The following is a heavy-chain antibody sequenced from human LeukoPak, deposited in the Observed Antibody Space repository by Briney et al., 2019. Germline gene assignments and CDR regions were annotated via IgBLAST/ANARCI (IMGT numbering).Heavy chain of an antibody. CDR3: ARDIYKGLRLLWFGELGY. Sequence: PGGSLRLSCAASGFTVSNNYMSWVRQAPGKGLEWVSVIYSGGNTYYGDSVKGRFTISRDNSKNRLYLQMNSLRAEDTAVYYCARDIYKGLRLLWFGELGYWGQGTLVTVSS. V-gene: IGHV3-53*01. J-gene: IGHJ4*02. CDR1: GFTVSNNY. CDR2: IYSGGNT. D-gene: IGHD3-10*01.